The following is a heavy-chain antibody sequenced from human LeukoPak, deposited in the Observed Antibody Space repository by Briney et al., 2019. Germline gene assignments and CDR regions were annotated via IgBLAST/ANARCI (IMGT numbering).Heavy chain of an antibody. CDR2: SQTTKPNSCTT. CDR1: GFAITDHH. Sequence: GGSLRLSCAASGFAITDHHMDWVRQAPGKGMEWVGRSQTTKPNSCTTEYAASVKGRFTISRDDSKNSLYLQLNSLKTEDTAVYYCVRVVTTSSGRYHFDNWGQGTLVTVSS. D-gene: IGHD6-25*01. V-gene: IGHV3-72*01. J-gene: IGHJ4*02. CDR3: VRVVTTSSGRYHFDN.